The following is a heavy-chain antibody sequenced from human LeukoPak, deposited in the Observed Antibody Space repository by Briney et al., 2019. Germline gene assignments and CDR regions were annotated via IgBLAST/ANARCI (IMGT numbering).Heavy chain of an antibody. D-gene: IGHD5-18*01. CDR2: ISGSGGST. CDR1: GFTSSSYA. J-gene: IGHJ4*02. Sequence: GGSLRLSCAASGFTSSSYAMSWVRQAPGKGMEWVSGISGSGGSTYYADSVKGRFTISRDISKNTLYLQMNSLRAEDTAVYYCAKGATAMEFSDCWGQGTLVTVSS. CDR3: AKGATAMEFSDC. V-gene: IGHV3-23*01.